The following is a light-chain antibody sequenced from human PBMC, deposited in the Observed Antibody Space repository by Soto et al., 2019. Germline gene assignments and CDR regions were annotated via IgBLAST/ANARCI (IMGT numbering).Light chain of an antibody. CDR1: QSISSW. Sequence: DIQMTQSPSTLSASVGDRVTITCRASQSISSWLAWYQQKPGKAPNLLIYKASSLESGVPSSFSGSGSGTEFTLTISSLQPDDFATYYCQQYYSYPYTFGQGTKVDIK. J-gene: IGKJ2*01. V-gene: IGKV1-5*03. CDR2: KAS. CDR3: QQYYSYPYT.